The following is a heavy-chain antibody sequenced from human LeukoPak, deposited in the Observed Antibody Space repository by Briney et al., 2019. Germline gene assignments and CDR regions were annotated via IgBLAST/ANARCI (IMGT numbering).Heavy chain of an antibody. Sequence: ASVKVSCKASGYTFTSYGISWVRQAPGQGLEWMGWISAYNGNTNYAQKLQGRVTMTTDTSTSTAYMELRSLRSDDTAVYYCARVKPTVTTSVGAFDIRGQGTMVTVSS. J-gene: IGHJ3*02. CDR1: GYTFTSYG. V-gene: IGHV1-18*04. D-gene: IGHD4-17*01. CDR3: ARVKPTVTTSVGAFDI. CDR2: ISAYNGNT.